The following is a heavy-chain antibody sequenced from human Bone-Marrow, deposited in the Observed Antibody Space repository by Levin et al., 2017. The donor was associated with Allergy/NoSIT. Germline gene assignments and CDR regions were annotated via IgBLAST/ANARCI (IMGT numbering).Heavy chain of an antibody. J-gene: IGHJ2*01. V-gene: IGHV3-15*01. CDR3: STYSSPEECGGGSCYRHFDL. CDR1: GFTFSDAW. Sequence: SLRLSCAASGFTFSDAWMSWVRQAPGKGLEWFFLLPLPPSFSPLSSSSPVKGRFTISRDDSKNTLYLQMNSLKTEDTAVYYCSTYSSPEECGGGSCYRHFDLWGRGTLVSVSS. D-gene: IGHD2-15*01. CDR2: LPLPPSFSPL.